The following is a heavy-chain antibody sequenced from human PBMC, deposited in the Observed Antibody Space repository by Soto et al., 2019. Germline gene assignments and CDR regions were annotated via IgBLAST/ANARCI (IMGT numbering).Heavy chain of an antibody. CDR2: INPNSGGT. V-gene: IGHV1-2*04. Sequence: QVQLVQSGAEVKKPGASVKVSCKASGYTFTGYYTHWVRQAPGQGLEWMGWINPNSGGTNYAQKFQGWVTMTRDTSISTAYMELSRLRSDDTAVYYCARASGSGREYYYYGMDVWGQGTTVTVSS. D-gene: IGHD3-10*01. CDR1: GYTFTGYY. J-gene: IGHJ6*02. CDR3: ARASGSGREYYYYGMDV.